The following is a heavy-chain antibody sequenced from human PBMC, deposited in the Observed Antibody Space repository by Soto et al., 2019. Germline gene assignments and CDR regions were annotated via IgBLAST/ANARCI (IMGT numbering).Heavy chain of an antibody. CDR2: VSHDGRNT. CDR1: GFTFSDYA. V-gene: IGHV3-30*18. D-gene: IGHD6-19*01. J-gene: IGHJ4*02. Sequence: VPLVESGGGVVQPGRSLRLSCAASGFTFSDYAMHWVRQAPGKGLEWVAVVSHDGRNTHYADSVKGRFPISRDISKNTVSLEMTSLRAEDTSVYYCAKGGRQWLVTSDFNYWGQGALVTVSS. CDR3: AKGGRQWLVTSDFNY.